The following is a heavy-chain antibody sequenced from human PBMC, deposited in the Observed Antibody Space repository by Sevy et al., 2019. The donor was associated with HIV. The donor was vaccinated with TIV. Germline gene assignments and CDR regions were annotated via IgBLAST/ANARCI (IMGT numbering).Heavy chain of an antibody. J-gene: IGHJ4*02. D-gene: IGHD6-6*01. Sequence: GGSLRLSCAASGFTFSSYAMHWVRQAPGKGLEWVAVISYDGSNKYYADSVKGRFTISRDNSKNTLYLQMNSLGAEDTAVYYCARASSSSTDHFDYWGQGTLVTVSS. V-gene: IGHV3-30-3*01. CDR3: ARASSSSTDHFDY. CDR1: GFTFSSYA. CDR2: ISYDGSNK.